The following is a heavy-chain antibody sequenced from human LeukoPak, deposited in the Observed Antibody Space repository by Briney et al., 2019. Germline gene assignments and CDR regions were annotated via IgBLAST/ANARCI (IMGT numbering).Heavy chain of an antibody. J-gene: IGHJ4*02. CDR1: GFTFIKYS. Sequence: GGSLRLSCAASGFTFIKYSMTWVRQAPGKGLEWVSAITGSGAFTDYADSVQGRFTISRDNSKNTLYLQMNSLRAEDTAVYYCARVAYDYIWGSYRYWGQGTLVTVSS. V-gene: IGHV3-23*01. CDR3: ARVAYDYIWGSYRY. CDR2: ITGSGAFT. D-gene: IGHD3-16*02.